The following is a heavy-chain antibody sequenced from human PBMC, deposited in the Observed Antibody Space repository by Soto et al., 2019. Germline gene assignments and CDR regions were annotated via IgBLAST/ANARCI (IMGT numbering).Heavy chain of an antibody. CDR3: ARAWGFAFEF. J-gene: IGHJ3*01. V-gene: IGHV4-59*01. CDR2: IYYSGST. D-gene: IGHD7-27*01. Sequence: QVQLQESGPGLVKPSETLSLTCTVSGGSISSYYWSWIRQPPGKGLEWIGYIYYSGSTNYNPSRKSRVTISVDTFKNQFSLKLSSVTAADTAVYYCARAWGFAFEFWGQGTMVTISS. CDR1: GGSISSYY.